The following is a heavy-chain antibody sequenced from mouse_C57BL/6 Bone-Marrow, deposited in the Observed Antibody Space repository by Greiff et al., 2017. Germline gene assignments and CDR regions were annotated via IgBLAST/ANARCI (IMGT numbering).Heavy chain of an antibody. CDR3: ARGAYGAWFAY. CDR1: GYTFTSYW. J-gene: IGHJ3*01. D-gene: IGHD1-1*01. V-gene: IGHV1-59*01. CDR2: IDPSDSYT. Sequence: QVQLQQPGAELVRPGTSVKLSCKASGYTFTSYWMHWVKQRPGQGLEWIGVIDPSDSYTNYNQKFKGKATLTVDTSSSTAYMQLSSLTSEDSAVYYCARGAYGAWFAYWGQGTLVTVSA.